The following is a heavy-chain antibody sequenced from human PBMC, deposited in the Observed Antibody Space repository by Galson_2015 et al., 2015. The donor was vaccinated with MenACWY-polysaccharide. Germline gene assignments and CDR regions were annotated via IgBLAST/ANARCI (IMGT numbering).Heavy chain of an antibody. CDR2: IYSGGST. J-gene: IGHJ6*02. Sequence: SLRLSCAASGFTVSSNYMSWVRQAPGKGLEWVSVIYSGGSTYYADSVKGRFTISRDNSKNSLYLQMNSLRAEDTAVYYCARYSSSWYFYGMGVWGQGTTVTVSS. D-gene: IGHD6-13*01. CDR3: ARYSSSWYFYGMGV. CDR1: GFTVSSNY. V-gene: IGHV3-66*01.